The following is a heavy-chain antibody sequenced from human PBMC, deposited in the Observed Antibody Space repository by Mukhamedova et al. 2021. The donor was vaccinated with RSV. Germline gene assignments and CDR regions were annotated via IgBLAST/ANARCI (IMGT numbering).Heavy chain of an antibody. Sequence: AEYMGGRFTISRDNSKSTLYLQMNRLRGEDTAVYYCAKLIGDESFWGHGTLVTVSS. V-gene: IGHV3-23*01. D-gene: IGHD7-27*01. J-gene: IGHJ4*01. CDR3: AKLIGDESF.